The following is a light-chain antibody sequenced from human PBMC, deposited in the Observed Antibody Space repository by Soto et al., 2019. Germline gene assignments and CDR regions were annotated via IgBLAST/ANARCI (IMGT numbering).Light chain of an antibody. CDR2: DVN. Sequence: QSALTQPASVSGSPGQSITISCTGTSSDIGGYKYVSWYQQHPGKVPKLLIYDVNNRPSGVSDRFSGSKSGNTASLTISGLQAEDEAEYDCCSYTSSTSLILGGGTKLTVL. V-gene: IGLV2-14*03. CDR1: SSDIGGYKY. J-gene: IGLJ2*01. CDR3: CSYTSSTSLI.